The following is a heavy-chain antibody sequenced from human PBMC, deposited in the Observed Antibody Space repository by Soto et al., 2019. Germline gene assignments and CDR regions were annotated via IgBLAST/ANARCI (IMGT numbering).Heavy chain of an antibody. CDR3: AKAVLAARSYYFDY. D-gene: IGHD6-6*01. V-gene: IGHV3-23*01. CDR2: ISGSGGST. J-gene: IGHJ4*02. Sequence: EVQLLESGGGLVKPGGSLRISCAASGFTFSSYAMSWVRQAPGKGLEWVSAISGSGGSTYYADSVKGRFTISRDNSKNPLYLQMNSQRAEDTAVSYCAKAVLAARSYYFDYWGQGTLVTVSS. CDR1: GFTFSSYA.